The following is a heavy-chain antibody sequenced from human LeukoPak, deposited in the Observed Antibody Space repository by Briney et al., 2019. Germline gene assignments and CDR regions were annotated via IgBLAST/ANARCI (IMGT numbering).Heavy chain of an antibody. CDR1: GGSISSYY. V-gene: IGHV4-59*01. J-gene: IGHJ4*02. CDR3: ARGRSGSYYGKNNYYFDY. Sequence: SETLSLTCTVSGGSISSYYWSWIRQPPGKGLEWIGYIYYSGSTNYNPSLKSRVTISVDTSKNQFSLKLSSVTAADTAVYYCARGRSGSYYGKNNYYFDYWGQGTLVTVSS. CDR2: IYYSGST. D-gene: IGHD1-26*01.